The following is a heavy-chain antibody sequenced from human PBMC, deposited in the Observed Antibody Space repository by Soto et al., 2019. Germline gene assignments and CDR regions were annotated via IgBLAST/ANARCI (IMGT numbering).Heavy chain of an antibody. CDR1: GYTFTSYA. J-gene: IGHJ4*02. Sequence: QVQLVQSGAEEKKPGASVKVSCKASGYTFTSYAMHWVRQAPGQRLEWMGWINARNGNTKYSQKFQGRVTITRDTSASTAYMELSSLRSEDTAVYYCASESYGGEFDYWGQGTLVTVSS. CDR3: ASESYGGEFDY. V-gene: IGHV1-3*05. D-gene: IGHD4-17*01. CDR2: INARNGNT.